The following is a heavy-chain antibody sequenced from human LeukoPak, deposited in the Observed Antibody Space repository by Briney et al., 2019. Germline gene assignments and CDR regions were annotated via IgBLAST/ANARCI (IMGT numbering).Heavy chain of an antibody. D-gene: IGHD4-17*01. CDR1: GFTFSSYA. CDR2: ISYDGSNK. J-gene: IGHJ4*02. CDR3: AKESYGDYEDPDY. Sequence: AGGSLRLSCAASGFTFSSYAMHWVRQAPGKGLEWMAVISYDGSNKYYADSVKGRFTISRDNSKNTLYLQMNSLRAEDTAVYYCAKESYGDYEDPDYWGQGTLVTVSS. V-gene: IGHV3-30-3*01.